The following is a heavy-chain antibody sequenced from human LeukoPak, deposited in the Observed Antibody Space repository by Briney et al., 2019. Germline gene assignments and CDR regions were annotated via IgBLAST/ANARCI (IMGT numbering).Heavy chain of an antibody. CDR2: IASDGSST. J-gene: IGHJ4*02. CDR1: GFTFSSYW. V-gene: IGHV3-74*01. Sequence: PGGSLRLSCAASGFTFSSYWMNWVRQAPGKGLVWVSRIASDGSSTTYADSVKGRFSISRDNAKNTLYLQMNGLRVEDTAVYYCARAAYDSSGYLTLWGQGTLVTVSS. CDR3: ARAAYDSSGYLTL. D-gene: IGHD3-22*01.